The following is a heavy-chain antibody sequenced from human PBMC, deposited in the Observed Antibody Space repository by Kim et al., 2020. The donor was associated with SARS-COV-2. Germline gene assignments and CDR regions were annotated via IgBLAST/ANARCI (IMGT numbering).Heavy chain of an antibody. CDR2: ISYDGSNK. D-gene: IGHD6-13*01. Sequence: GGSLRLSCAASGFTFSSYGMHWVRQAPGKGLEWVAVISYDGSNKYYADSVKGRFTISRDNSKNTLYLQMNSLRAEDTAVYYCAKDWAAAGIVGFDYWGQGTLVTVSS. CDR1: GFTFSSYG. CDR3: AKDWAAAGIVGFDY. V-gene: IGHV3-30*18. J-gene: IGHJ4*02.